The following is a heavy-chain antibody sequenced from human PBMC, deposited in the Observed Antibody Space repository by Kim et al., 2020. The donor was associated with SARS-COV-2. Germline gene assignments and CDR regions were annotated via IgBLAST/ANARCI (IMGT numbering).Heavy chain of an antibody. CDR1: GGSISSYY. CDR3: ARDRGDTAMGACFDY. J-gene: IGHJ4*02. V-gene: IGHV4-59*01. CDR2: IYYSGST. D-gene: IGHD5-18*01. Sequence: SETLSLTCTVSGGSISSYYWSWIRQPPGKGLEWIGYIYYSGSTNYNPSLKSRVTISVDTSKNQFSLKLSSVTAADTAVYYCARDRGDTAMGACFDYWGQG.